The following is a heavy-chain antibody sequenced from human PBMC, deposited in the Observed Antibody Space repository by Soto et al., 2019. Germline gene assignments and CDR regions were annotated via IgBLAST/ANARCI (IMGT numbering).Heavy chain of an antibody. V-gene: IGHV2-5*01. CDR2: TYYNDDR. Sequence: SAPTLVNPTQTLTLTCTFSGFSFTTAGVAVGWIRQTPGGALEWVTLTYYNDDRRFSPSLKTRLTITGDTSKNQVVLSLTNVYPGDTATYFCAHSDGGYEIIYFDFWGQGIPVTVSS. CDR1: GFSFTTAGVA. D-gene: IGHD5-12*01. J-gene: IGHJ4*02. CDR3: AHSDGGYEIIYFDF.